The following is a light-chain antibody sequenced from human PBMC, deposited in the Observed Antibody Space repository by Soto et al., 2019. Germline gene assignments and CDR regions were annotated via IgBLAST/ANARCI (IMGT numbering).Light chain of an antibody. CDR3: QQYNNWPGT. CDR2: GIS. V-gene: IGKV3-15*01. Sequence: EIVMTQSPATLSVSLGERATLSRRAGQSVSSNLAWYQQKPGQAPRLLIYGISTRATGIPARFSGSGSGTEFTLTISSLQSEDFAVYYCQQYNNWPGTFGQGTKVDIK. CDR1: QSVSSN. J-gene: IGKJ1*01.